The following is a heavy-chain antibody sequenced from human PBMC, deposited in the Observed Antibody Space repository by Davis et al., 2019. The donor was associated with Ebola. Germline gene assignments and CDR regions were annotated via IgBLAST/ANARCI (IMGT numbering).Heavy chain of an antibody. CDR2: IYYTGST. CDR3: AERGGSV. CDR1: DGSISSHY. J-gene: IGHJ4*02. V-gene: IGHV4-59*11. D-gene: IGHD3-16*01. Sequence: PGGSLRLSCSFSDGSISSHYWNWIRQPPGKRLEWIGSIYYTGSTNYNSSLYSRVTISVDTSKNQFSLKLNSVTAADTAMYFCAERGGSVWGQGTLVTVSS.